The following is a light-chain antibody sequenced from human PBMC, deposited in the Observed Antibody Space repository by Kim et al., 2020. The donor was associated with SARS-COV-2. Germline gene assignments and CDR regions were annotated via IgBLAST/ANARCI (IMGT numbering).Light chain of an antibody. Sequence: ALGQTVRLTCQGDSLRNYYATGYQQRPGQAPVLVLFGKYNRPSGIPDRFSGSGSGNTASLTITGAQAEDEADYYCNSRDSSGDHVVFGGGTQLTVL. V-gene: IGLV3-19*01. CDR3: NSRDSSGDHVV. CDR1: SLRNYY. CDR2: GKY. J-gene: IGLJ3*02.